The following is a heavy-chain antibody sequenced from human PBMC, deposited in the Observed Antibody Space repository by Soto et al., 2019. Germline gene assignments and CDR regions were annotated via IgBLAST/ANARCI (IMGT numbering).Heavy chain of an antibody. J-gene: IGHJ4*02. CDR2: INTDGTST. Sequence: EVQLVESGGGLVQPGGSLRLSCAASGFSFSSYWMHWVRQAPGRGLMWVSRINTDGTSTSYADSVKGRFTISRDNGKNTLYLQMNSLRAEDTAVYYCARGSGFQAGVLGYWGQGILITVSS. D-gene: IGHD6-25*01. CDR1: GFSFSSYW. V-gene: IGHV3-74*01. CDR3: ARGSGFQAGVLGY.